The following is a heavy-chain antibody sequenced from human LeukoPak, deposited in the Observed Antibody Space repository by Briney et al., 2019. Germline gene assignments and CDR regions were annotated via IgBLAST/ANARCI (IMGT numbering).Heavy chain of an antibody. V-gene: IGHV4-61*02. Sequence: SETLSLTCTVSGGSISSGSYYWSWIRQPAGKGLEWIGRIYTSGSTNYNPSLKSRVTISVDTSKNQFSLKLSSVTAADTAVYYCARLVVAYDAFDIWGQGTMVTVSS. J-gene: IGHJ3*02. CDR2: IYTSGST. D-gene: IGHD3-22*01. CDR1: GGSISSGSYY. CDR3: ARLVVAYDAFDI.